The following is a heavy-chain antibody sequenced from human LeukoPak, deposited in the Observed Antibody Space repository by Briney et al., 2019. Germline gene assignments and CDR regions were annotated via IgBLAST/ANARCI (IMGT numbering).Heavy chain of an antibody. D-gene: IGHD2-2*01. Sequence: GGSLRLSCAASGFTFSSYGMHWVRQAPGKGLEWVAVIWYDGSNKYYADSVKGRFTISRDNSKNTLYLQMNSLRAEDTAVYYCARGLHLTSLLVDYWGQGTLVTVSS. J-gene: IGHJ4*02. CDR3: ARGLHLTSLLVDY. V-gene: IGHV3-33*01. CDR2: IWYDGSNK. CDR1: GFTFSSYG.